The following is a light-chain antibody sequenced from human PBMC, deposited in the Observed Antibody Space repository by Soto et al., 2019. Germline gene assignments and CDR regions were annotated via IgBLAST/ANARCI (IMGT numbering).Light chain of an antibody. J-gene: IGKJ1*01. CDR1: QSVSSN. V-gene: IGKV3-15*01. Sequence: EIVMTQAPATLSVSPGERATLSCRASQSVSSNLAWYQQKPGQAPRLLIYGASTRATGIPARFSGSGSGTEFTLTISSLQSEYFAVYYCQQYNNWPQKFGQGTKVEIK. CDR2: GAS. CDR3: QQYNNWPQK.